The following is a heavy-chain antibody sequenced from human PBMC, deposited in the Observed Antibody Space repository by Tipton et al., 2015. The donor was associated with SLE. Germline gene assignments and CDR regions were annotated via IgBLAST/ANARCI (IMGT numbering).Heavy chain of an antibody. CDR2: ISGSGGST. CDR1: GFTFSSYA. V-gene: IGHV3-23*01. CDR3: AKDRGVQEWELRYFDY. Sequence: SLRLSCAASGFTFSSYAMSWVRQAPGKGLEWVSAISGSGGSTYYADSVKGRFTISRDNSKNTLYLQMNSLRAEDTAVYYCAKDRGVQEWELRYFDYWGQGTLVTVSS. D-gene: IGHD1-26*01. J-gene: IGHJ4*02.